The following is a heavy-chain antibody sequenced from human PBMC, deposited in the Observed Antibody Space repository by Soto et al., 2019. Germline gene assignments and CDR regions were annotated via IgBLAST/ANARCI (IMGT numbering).Heavy chain of an antibody. J-gene: IGHJ6*02. Sequence: PSQNRSLTCASSWDSVSSNSAAWNWIRQSPSRGLEWLGRTYYRSKWYNDYAASVKSRITINPDTAKNQFSLQLNSVTPEATAVHYSARDQSCPSLWRYYYSYCGMEVWGEGTTVNDS. V-gene: IGHV6-1*01. CDR3: ARDQSCPSLWRYYYSYCGMEV. CDR2: TYYRSKWYN. D-gene: IGHD3-10*01. CDR1: WDSVSSNSAA.